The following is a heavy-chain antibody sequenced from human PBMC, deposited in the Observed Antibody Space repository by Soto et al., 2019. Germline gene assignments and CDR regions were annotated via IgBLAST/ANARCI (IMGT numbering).Heavy chain of an antibody. V-gene: IGHV4-59*01. J-gene: IGHJ4*02. Sequence: QVQLQESGPGLVKPSETLSLTCTVSGGSISSYYWSWIRQPPGKGLGWIGYIYFSGSTNHNPSLKSRVTISVDTSKSQFSLKLSSVTAADAAVYYCARDGLHETPQWGQGTLVTVSS. CDR2: IYFSGST. D-gene: IGHD3-10*01. CDR3: ARDGLHETPQ. CDR1: GGSISSYY.